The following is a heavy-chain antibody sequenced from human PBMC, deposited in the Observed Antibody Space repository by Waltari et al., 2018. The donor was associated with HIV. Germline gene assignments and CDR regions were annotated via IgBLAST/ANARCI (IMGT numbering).Heavy chain of an antibody. J-gene: IGHJ4*02. CDR1: GGPSCSYS. CDR2: IIPIFGTA. V-gene: IGHV1-69*01. D-gene: IGHD3-3*01. CDR3: AREGLYDFGSPKRTDPLGG. Sequence: QVQLVQSAAAVKKPGSSVKVSSKASGGPSCSYSPSWVRQAHGNGREWMGGIIPIFGTANYAQKFQGRVTITADESTSTAYMELSSLRSEDTAVYYCAREGLYDFGSPKRTDPLGGWGQGTLVTVAS.